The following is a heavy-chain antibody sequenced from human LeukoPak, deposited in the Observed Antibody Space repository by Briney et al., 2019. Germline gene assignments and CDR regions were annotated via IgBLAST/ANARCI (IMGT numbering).Heavy chain of an antibody. CDR2: IYYSGST. V-gene: IGHV4-59*08. D-gene: IGHD1/OR15-1a*01. J-gene: IGHJ5*02. Sequence: KPSETLSLTCTVSGGSISSCYWSWIRQPPGKGLEWIGYIYYSGSTNYNPSLKSRVTISVDTSKNQFSLKLSSVTAADTAVYYCARLRLRTQTKDNWFDPWGQGTLVTVSS. CDR3: ARLRLRTQTKDNWFDP. CDR1: GGSISSCY.